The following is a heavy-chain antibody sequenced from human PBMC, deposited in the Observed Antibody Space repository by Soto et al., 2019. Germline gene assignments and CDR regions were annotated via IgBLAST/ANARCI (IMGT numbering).Heavy chain of an antibody. J-gene: IGHJ3*02. V-gene: IGHV5-51*01. CDR3: ASWSPPKDAFDI. Sequence: ESLKISCKDSGYSFTSYRIGWVRQMPGKGLEWMGIIYPGDSDTRYSPSFQGQVTISADKSISTAYLQWSSLKASDTAMYYCASWSPPKDAFDIWGQGTMVTVSS. CDR1: GYSFTSYR. CDR2: IYPGDSDT.